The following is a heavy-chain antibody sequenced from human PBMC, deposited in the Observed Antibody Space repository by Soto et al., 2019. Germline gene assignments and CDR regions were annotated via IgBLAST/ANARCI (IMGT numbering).Heavy chain of an antibody. J-gene: IGHJ4*02. D-gene: IGHD3-22*01. CDR1: GYTFTGYY. CDR3: ARDYDDSSGSHGGFCY. CDR2: INPNSGGT. Sequence: QVQLVQSGAEVKKPGASVKVSCKASGYTFTGYYMHWVRQAPGQGLEWMGWINPNSGGTNYAQKFQGRVTMTRDTSISTDYMELSRLRSDDTAVYYGARDYDDSSGSHGGFCYWGQGTLVTVSS. V-gene: IGHV1-2*02.